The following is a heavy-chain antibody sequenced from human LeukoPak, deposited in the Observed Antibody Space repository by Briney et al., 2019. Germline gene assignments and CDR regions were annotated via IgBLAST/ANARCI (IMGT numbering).Heavy chain of an antibody. J-gene: IGHJ4*02. CDR2: IYPGDSDT. D-gene: IGHD6-19*01. Sequence: GESLKISCKASGYSFTTYWIGWVRQMAGKGLEGMGSIYPGDSDTTFDASFQGQVTISADKSISTAYLQWNSLKASDTAMYYCALEVAGRFAFWGQGTLVTVSS. CDR1: GYSFTTYW. CDR3: ALEVAGRFAF. V-gene: IGHV5-51*01.